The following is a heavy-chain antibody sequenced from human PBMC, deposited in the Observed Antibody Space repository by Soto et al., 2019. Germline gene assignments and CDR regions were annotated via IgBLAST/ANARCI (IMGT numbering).Heavy chain of an antibody. V-gene: IGHV1-3*01. D-gene: IGHD1-1*01. CDR2: INAGNGNT. J-gene: IGHJ4*02. Sequence: QVQLVQSGAEVKKPGASVRVSCAASGYTFTDYAIYWVRQAPGQRLEWMGWINAGNGNTRYSQRFQDRVTLTRDASARIAYMEMSSLRSEDTAVYYCARGRWTGQTIAYYLDYWGQGTRVTVSS. CDR1: GYTFTDYA. CDR3: ARGRWTGQTIAYYLDY.